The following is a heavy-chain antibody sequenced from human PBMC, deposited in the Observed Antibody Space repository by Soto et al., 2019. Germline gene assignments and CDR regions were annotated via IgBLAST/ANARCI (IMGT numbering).Heavy chain of an antibody. CDR3: ARDQPFGGARRAFAI. CDR2: IIPIFGTA. CDR1: GGTFSSYA. Sequence: SVKVSCKASGGTFSSYAISWVRQAPGQGLEWMGGIIPIFGTANYAQKFQGRVTITADKSTSTAYMELSSLRSEDTAVYYCARDQPFGGARRAFAIWGKGTMVTVSS. V-gene: IGHV1-69*06. D-gene: IGHD3-16*01. J-gene: IGHJ3*02.